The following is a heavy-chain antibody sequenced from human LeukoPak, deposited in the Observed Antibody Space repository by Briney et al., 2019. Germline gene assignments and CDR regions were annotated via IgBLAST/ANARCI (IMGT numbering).Heavy chain of an antibody. Sequence: SETLSLTCTASGGSISSYYWSWIRQPAGKGLEWIGRIYTSGSTNYNPSLKSRVTMSVDTSKNQFSLKLSSVTAADTAVYYCARDGTVGATKGVFDYWGQGTLVTVSS. D-gene: IGHD1-26*01. V-gene: IGHV4-4*07. J-gene: IGHJ4*02. CDR3: ARDGTVGATKGVFDY. CDR2: IYTSGST. CDR1: GGSISSYY.